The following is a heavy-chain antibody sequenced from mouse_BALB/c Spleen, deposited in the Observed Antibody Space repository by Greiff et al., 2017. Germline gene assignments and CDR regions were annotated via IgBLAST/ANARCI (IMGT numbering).Heavy chain of an antibody. V-gene: IGHV5-12-1*01. CDR2: ISSGGGST. Sequence: EVKLMESGGGLVKPGGSLKLSCAASGFAFSSYDMSWVRQTPEKRLEWVAYISSGGGSTYYPDTVKGRFTISRDNAKNTLYLQMSSLKSEDTAMYYCARRDYGSSYYFDYWGQGTTLTVSS. CDR3: ARRDYGSSYYFDY. CDR1: GFAFSSYD. J-gene: IGHJ2*01. D-gene: IGHD1-1*01.